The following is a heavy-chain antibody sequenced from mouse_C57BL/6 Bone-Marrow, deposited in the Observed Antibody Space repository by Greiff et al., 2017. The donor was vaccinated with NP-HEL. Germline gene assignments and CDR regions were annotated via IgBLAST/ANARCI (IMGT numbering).Heavy chain of an antibody. CDR2: FYPGSGSI. J-gene: IGHJ2*01. Sequence: QVQLQQSGAELVKPGASVKLSCKASGYTFTEYTIHWVKQRSGQGLEWIGWFYPGSGSIKYNEKFKDKATLTAAQSSITVYMERSRLTSEDSAVYFCARHEDHYGHFDYWGQGTTLTVSS. V-gene: IGHV1-62-2*01. CDR3: ARHEDHYGHFDY. CDR1: GYTFTEYT. D-gene: IGHD1-2*01.